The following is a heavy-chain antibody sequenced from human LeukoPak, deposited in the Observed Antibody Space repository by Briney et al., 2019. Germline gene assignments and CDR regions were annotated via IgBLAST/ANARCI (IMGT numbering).Heavy chain of an antibody. CDR2: IYYSGST. D-gene: IGHD1-1*01. CDR3: ARDWKSWSYEAFDI. CDR1: GGSISSGGYS. Sequence: SQTLSLTCAVSGGSISSGGYSWSWIRQPPGKGLEWVGYIYYSGSTNYNPSLKSRVTISVDTSKNQFSLKLSSVTAADTAVYYCARDWKSWSYEAFDIWGQGTMVTVSS. J-gene: IGHJ3*02. V-gene: IGHV4-30-4*07.